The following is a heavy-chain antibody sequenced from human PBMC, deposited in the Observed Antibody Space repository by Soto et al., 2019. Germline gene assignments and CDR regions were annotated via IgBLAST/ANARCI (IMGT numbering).Heavy chain of an antibody. J-gene: IGHJ3*02. Sequence: ASVKVSCKASGYTFTSYCISWVLQAPGQGLEWMGWISAYNGNTNYAQKLQGRVTMTTDTSTSTAYMELRSLRSDDTAVYYCARRDDYVWGSYYDNAFDIWGQGTMVTVSS. V-gene: IGHV1-18*01. CDR2: ISAYNGNT. CDR3: ARRDDYVWGSYYDNAFDI. D-gene: IGHD3-16*01. CDR1: GYTFTSYC.